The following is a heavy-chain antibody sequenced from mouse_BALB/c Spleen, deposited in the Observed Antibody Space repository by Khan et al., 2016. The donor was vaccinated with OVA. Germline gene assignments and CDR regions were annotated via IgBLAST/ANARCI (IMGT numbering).Heavy chain of an antibody. D-gene: IGHD3-3*01. Sequence: QIQLVQSGPDLKKPGETVKISCKASGYTFTNYGINWVKQAPGKGLKWMGWIYTYTGEPTYADDFKGRFAFSLETSASTAYLQIHNLKNEDTATEFCARGGRRAMDYWGQGTSVTVSS. CDR1: GYTFTNYG. CDR3: ARGGRRAMDY. CDR2: IYTYTGEP. V-gene: IGHV9-3-1*01. J-gene: IGHJ4*01.